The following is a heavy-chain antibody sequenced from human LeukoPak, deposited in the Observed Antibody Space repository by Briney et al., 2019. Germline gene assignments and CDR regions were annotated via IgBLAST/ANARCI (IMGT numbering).Heavy chain of an antibody. D-gene: IGHD5-12*01. V-gene: IGHV3-30*02. J-gene: IGHJ3*02. CDR3: ARDPLDISRWTNAFDI. CDR2: IRYDGNNK. Sequence: QSGGSLRLSCAASGFTFSSSGMHWVRQAPGKGLEWVAFIRYDGNNKYYADSVKGRFTISRDNSKKTLYLQMSRLRAEDTAVYYCARDPLDISRWTNAFDIWGQGTTVIVS. CDR1: GFTFSSSG.